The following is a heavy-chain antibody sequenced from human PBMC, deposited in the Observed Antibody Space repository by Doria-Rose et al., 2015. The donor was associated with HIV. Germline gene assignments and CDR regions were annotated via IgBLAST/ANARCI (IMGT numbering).Heavy chain of an antibody. D-gene: IGHD3-3*01. Sequence: YYLHWIRPVPGKGLESLGYTYYTGTSDYSPSLKSRLNMAVDTSKNQFSLKLSFVTVADTAVYYCARMGSYRELDYWGQGALVIASA. V-gene: IGHV4-31*02. CDR2: TYYTGTS. J-gene: IGHJ4*02. CDR3: ARMGSYRELDY. CDR1: YY.